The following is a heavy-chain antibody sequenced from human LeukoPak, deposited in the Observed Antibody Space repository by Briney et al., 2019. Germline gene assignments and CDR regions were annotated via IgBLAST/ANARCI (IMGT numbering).Heavy chain of an antibody. Sequence: GESLKISCHGSGYTFTNYWIGWVRQMPGKGLEWMGIIYPADSDTKYSPSFQGQVTISADKSISTAYLQWSSLKSSDTAMYYCAIRYSGSYNDYWGQGTLVTVSS. CDR3: AIRYSGSYNDY. CDR2: IYPADSDT. CDR1: GYTFTNYW. V-gene: IGHV5-51*01. D-gene: IGHD1-26*01. J-gene: IGHJ4*02.